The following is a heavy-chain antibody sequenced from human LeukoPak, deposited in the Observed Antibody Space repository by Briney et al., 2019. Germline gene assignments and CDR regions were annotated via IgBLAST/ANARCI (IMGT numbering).Heavy chain of an antibody. J-gene: IGHJ4*02. CDR1: GGSFSGYY. CDR2: INHSGST. CDR3: ARGPKWLRSQLDY. D-gene: IGHD5-12*01. V-gene: IGHV4-34*01. Sequence: SETLSLTCAVYGGSFSGYYWSWIRQPPGKGLEWIGEINHSGSTSYNPSLKSRVTISVDTSKNQFSLKLSSVTAADTAVYYCARGPKWLRSQLDYWGQGTLVTVSS.